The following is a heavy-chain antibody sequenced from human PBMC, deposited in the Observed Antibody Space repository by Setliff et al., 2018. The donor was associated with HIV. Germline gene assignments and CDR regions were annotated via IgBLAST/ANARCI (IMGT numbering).Heavy chain of an antibody. D-gene: IGHD6-19*01. Sequence: GASVKVSCKASGYTFSNYGISWVRQAPGQGLEWMGWISPYNGNTNYVQKLQGRVTMTRDTSTSTVYMELSSLRSEGTAVYYCAREGFSGRALDYWGQGTLVTVSS. CDR3: AREGFSGRALDY. V-gene: IGHV1-18*01. J-gene: IGHJ4*02. CDR2: ISPYNGNT. CDR1: GYTFSNYG.